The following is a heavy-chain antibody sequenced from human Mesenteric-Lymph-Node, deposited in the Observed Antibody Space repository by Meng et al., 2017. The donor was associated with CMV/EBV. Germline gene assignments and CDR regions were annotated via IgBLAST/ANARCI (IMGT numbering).Heavy chain of an antibody. CDR2: IYYSGYT. J-gene: IGHJ5*02. Sequence: SSSSYYWGAIRQPPGEGLEWMGRIYYSGYTDYHPSLTGRVTISVNTSKNNFSQTLNSVTATDTAVYYCAKVKRPITIFGVAPGWFDPWGHGTLVTVSS. CDR3: AKVKRPITIFGVAPGWFDP. D-gene: IGHD3-3*01. CDR1: SSSSYY. V-gene: IGHV4-39*07.